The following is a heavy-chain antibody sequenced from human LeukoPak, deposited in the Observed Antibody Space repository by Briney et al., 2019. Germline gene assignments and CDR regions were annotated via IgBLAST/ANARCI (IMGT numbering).Heavy chain of an antibody. CDR3: ARDSRYYDFWSGYLDY. CDR1: SGLISNYY. V-gene: IGHV4-4*07. D-gene: IGHD3-3*01. J-gene: IGHJ4*02. CDR2: ISTSGNT. Sequence: SETLSLTCSVSSGLISNYYWSWIRQPAGKGLEWIGRISTSGNTNYSPSLKSRVTMSVDTSKNQFFLNLRSVTAADTAVYYCARDSRYYDFWSGYLDYWGQGAVVTVSS.